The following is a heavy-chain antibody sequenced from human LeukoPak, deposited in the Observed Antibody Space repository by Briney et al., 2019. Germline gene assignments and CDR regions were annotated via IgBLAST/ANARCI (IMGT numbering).Heavy chain of an antibody. J-gene: IGHJ4*02. V-gene: IGHV3-30-3*01. CDR2: ISYDGGNK. CDR3: ARDSFTYYYDSSGYGGGY. CDR1: GFSFSSYA. D-gene: IGHD3-22*01. Sequence: GGSLRLSCAASGFSFSSYAMTWVRQAPGKGLEWVAVISYDGGNKYYADSVKGRFTISRDNSKNTLYLQMNSLRAEDTAVYYCARDSFTYYYDSSGYGGGYWGQGTLVTVSS.